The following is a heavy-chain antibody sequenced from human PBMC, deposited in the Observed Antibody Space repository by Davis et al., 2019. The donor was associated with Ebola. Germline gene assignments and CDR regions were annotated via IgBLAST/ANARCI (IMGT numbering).Heavy chain of an antibody. V-gene: IGHV1-69*13. D-gene: IGHD4-17*01. J-gene: IGHJ3*02. CDR3: ARDRRRGGGDSGTIDAFDI. CDR1: GGTFSSYA. CDR2: IIPVFGIP. Sequence: SVKVSCKASGGTFSSYAISWVRQAPGQGLDWMGGIIPVFGIPKYAQKFQGRVTITADESTSTAYMELSSLRSEDTAVYYCARDRRRGGGDSGTIDAFDIWGQGTVVSVSS.